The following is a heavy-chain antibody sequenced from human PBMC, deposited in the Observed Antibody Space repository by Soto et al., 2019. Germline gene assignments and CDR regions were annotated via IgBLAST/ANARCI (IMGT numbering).Heavy chain of an antibody. J-gene: IGHJ3*02. V-gene: IGHV3-21*01. CDR1: GFTFSSYS. CDR3: ARDGYAVIDYVWGSYRDAFDI. D-gene: IGHD3-16*02. CDR2: ISSSSSYI. Sequence: GGSLRLSCAASGFTFSSYSMNWVRQAPGKGLEWVSSISSSSSYIYYADSVKGRFTISRDNAKNSLYLQMNSLRAEDTAVYYCARDGYAVIDYVWGSYRDAFDIWGQGTMVTVSS.